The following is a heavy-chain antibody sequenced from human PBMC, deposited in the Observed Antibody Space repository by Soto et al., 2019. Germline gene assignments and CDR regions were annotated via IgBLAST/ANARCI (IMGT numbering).Heavy chain of an antibody. D-gene: IGHD5-18*01. CDR2: VSRDGFTK. CDR1: GFTFSNYG. V-gene: IGHV3-30*18. J-gene: IGHJ3*01. Sequence: VPLVETGGGVVQPGRSLRLSCAASGFTFSNYGMQWVRQAPGKGLEWVAVVSRDGFTKFYAGSVKGRFTISRDNSKNTMDLQVNSLRPEDTAVYYCVKEWHSDGYGAAFEAWGQGTMVTVSS. CDR3: VKEWHSDGYGAAFEA.